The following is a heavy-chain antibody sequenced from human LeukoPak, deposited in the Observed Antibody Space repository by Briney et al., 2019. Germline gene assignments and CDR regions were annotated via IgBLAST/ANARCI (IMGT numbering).Heavy chain of an antibody. Sequence: ESGPTLVNPTQTLTLTCTFSGFSLSTSGVGVGWIRQPPGKALEWLGFIYWDDDKRYSPSLTSRLTITRSTSQNQVVLTMTNMDPVDTATYYCAHRSVAAAGYYFDHWGQGTLVTVSS. CDR1: GFSLSTSGVG. CDR2: IYWDDDK. CDR3: AHRSVAAAGYYFDH. D-gene: IGHD6-13*01. J-gene: IGHJ4*02. V-gene: IGHV2-5*02.